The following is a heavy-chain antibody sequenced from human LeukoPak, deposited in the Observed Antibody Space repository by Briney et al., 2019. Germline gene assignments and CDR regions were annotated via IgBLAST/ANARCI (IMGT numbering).Heavy chain of an antibody. CDR1: GGSFSGYY. CDR2: INHSGST. J-gene: IGHJ3*02. CDR3: ARGGYYDILTGYTGDNAFDI. Sequence: SETLSLTCDVYGGSFSGYYWSWIRQPPGKGLEWIGEINHSGSTNYNPSLKSRVTISVDTSKNQFSLKLSSVTAADTAVYYCARGGYYDILTGYTGDNAFDIWGQGTMVTVSS. V-gene: IGHV4-34*01. D-gene: IGHD3-9*01.